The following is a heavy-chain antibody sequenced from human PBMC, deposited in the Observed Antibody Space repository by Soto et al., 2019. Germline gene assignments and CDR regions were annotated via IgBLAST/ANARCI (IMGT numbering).Heavy chain of an antibody. D-gene: IGHD2-15*01. CDR3: AKIRTVVTFYGMDV. J-gene: IGHJ6*02. V-gene: IGHV3-30*18. CDR2: ISYDGSNK. Sequence: QVQLVESGGGVVQPGRSLRLSCAASGFTFSSYGMHWVRQAPGKGLEWVAVISYDGSNKYYADSVKGRFTISRDNSKNPLYLQMNSLRAEDTAVYYCAKIRTVVTFYGMDVWGQGTTVTVSS. CDR1: GFTFSSYG.